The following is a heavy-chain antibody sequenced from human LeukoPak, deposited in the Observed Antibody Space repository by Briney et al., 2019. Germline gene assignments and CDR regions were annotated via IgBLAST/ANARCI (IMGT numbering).Heavy chain of an antibody. CDR1: GGSFRGYY. Sequence: SQTLSLTCAVYGGSFRGYYWAWIRKPPGTGRECIGEINHRGSTNYNPSLESRVTISVDTPKNQFSLKVSSVTAADTAVYYCARRPLDSSGYSLGDYWNQGTLVTVSS. CDR3: ARRPLDSSGYSLGDY. V-gene: IGHV4-34*01. D-gene: IGHD3-22*01. J-gene: IGHJ4*02. CDR2: INHRGST.